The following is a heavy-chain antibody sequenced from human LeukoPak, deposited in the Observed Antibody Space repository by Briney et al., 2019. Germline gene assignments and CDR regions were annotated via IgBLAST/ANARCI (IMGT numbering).Heavy chain of an antibody. D-gene: IGHD6-6*01. CDR3: ARGRSSDY. Sequence: SETLSLTCTVSGGSISSGGYYWSWIRQGTGKGLEWIGYIYDSGSTYYNPSLKSRVTISVDTSKNQFSLKLSSVTAADTAVYYCARGRSSDYWGQGTLVTVSS. CDR1: GGSISSGGYY. CDR2: IYDSGST. V-gene: IGHV4-31*03. J-gene: IGHJ4*02.